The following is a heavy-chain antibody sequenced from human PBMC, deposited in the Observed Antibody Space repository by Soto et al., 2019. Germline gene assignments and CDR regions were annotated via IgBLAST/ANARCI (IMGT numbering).Heavy chain of an antibody. D-gene: IGHD3-22*01. J-gene: IGHJ3*02. V-gene: IGHV3-48*03. CDR1: GFTFSSYE. Sequence: PGGSLRLSCAASGFTFSSYEMNWVRQAPGKGLEWVSYISSSGSTIYYADSVKGRFTISRDNAKNSLYLQMNSLRAEDTAVYYCARVGLPYYYDSSGIDAFDIWGQGTMVTVS. CDR3: ARVGLPYYYDSSGIDAFDI. CDR2: ISSSGSTI.